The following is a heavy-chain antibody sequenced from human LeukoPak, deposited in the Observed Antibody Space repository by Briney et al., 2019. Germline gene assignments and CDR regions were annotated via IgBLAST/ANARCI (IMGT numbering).Heavy chain of an antibody. Sequence: SETLSLTCTVSGGSISSYYWSWIRQPPGKGLEWIGYIYYSGSTNYNPSLKSRVTISVDTSKNQFSLKLSSVTAADTAVYYCARVHYYDNSGYWFFDYWGQGTLVTVSS. CDR3: ARVHYYDNSGYWFFDY. CDR1: GGSISSYY. J-gene: IGHJ4*02. V-gene: IGHV4-59*12. D-gene: IGHD3-22*01. CDR2: IYYSGST.